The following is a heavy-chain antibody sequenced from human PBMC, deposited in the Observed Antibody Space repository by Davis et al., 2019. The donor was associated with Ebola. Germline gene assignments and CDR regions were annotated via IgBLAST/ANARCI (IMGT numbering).Heavy chain of an antibody. Sequence: AASVKVSCKASGYTFKNSAISWVRQAPGQGLEWMGWISAYNANTAYAQILQGRVTMTTDTSTGTAYMELRSLRYDDTAVYFCARTSIVGTTTTASDIWGQVTMVTVAS. CDR1: GYTFKNSA. J-gene: IGHJ3*02. CDR2: ISAYNANT. V-gene: IGHV1-18*01. D-gene: IGHD1-26*01. CDR3: ARTSIVGTTTTASDI.